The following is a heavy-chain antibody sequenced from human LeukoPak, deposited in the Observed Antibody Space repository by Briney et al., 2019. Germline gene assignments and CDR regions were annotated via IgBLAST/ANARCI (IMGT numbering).Heavy chain of an antibody. D-gene: IGHD2-2*02. CDR2: IYYSGST. J-gene: IGHJ1*01. CDR1: GGSISCSSYY. Sequence: SETLSLTCTVSGGSISCSSYYWGWIRQPPGKGLEWIGSIYYSGSTYYNPSLKSRVTISVDTSKNQFSLKLSSVTAADTAVYYCARGPVVPAAIEYFQHWGQGTLVTVSS. V-gene: IGHV4-39*01. CDR3: ARGPVVPAAIEYFQH.